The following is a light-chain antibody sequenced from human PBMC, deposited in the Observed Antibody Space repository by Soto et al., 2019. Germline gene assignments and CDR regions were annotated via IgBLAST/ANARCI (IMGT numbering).Light chain of an antibody. CDR3: HQYGTVPKT. Sequence: EVVLTQSPGTLSLSPGERGTLSCRASHSVTSNDLAWFQQKPGQTPRLLIYGASSRATGIPDRFSGSGSGTDFTLTVSRLEPEDFAVYYCHQYGTVPKTFGLGTTVELK. J-gene: IGKJ1*01. CDR2: GAS. CDR1: HSVTSND. V-gene: IGKV3-20*01.